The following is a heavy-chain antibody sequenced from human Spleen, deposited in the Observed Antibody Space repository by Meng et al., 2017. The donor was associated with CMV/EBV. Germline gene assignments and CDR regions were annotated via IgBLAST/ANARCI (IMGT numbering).Heavy chain of an antibody. Sequence: GGSLRLSCAASGFTFSSYSMNWVRQAPGKGLGWVSSISSSSSYIYYADSVKGRFTISRDNAKNTLYLHLNSLRAEDTAVYYCARDDYGDNGDLSRYFDYWGPGTQVTVSS. J-gene: IGHJ4*02. CDR3: ARDDYGDNGDLSRYFDY. CDR2: ISSSSSYI. V-gene: IGHV3-21*01. CDR1: GFTFSSYS. D-gene: IGHD4/OR15-4a*01.